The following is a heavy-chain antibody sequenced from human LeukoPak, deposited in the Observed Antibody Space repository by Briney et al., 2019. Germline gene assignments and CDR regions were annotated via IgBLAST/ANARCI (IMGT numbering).Heavy chain of an antibody. Sequence: ASVKVSCKVSGYTLTELSMHWVRQAPGKGLEWMGGFDPEDGETIYAQKFQGRVTMTEDTSTDTAYMELSSLRSEDTAVYYCATGLYYDYVWGSYRPQIPTNWFDPWGQGTLVTVSS. V-gene: IGHV1-24*01. CDR3: ATGLYYDYVWGSYRPQIPTNWFDP. CDR1: GYTLTELS. J-gene: IGHJ5*02. CDR2: FDPEDGET. D-gene: IGHD3-16*02.